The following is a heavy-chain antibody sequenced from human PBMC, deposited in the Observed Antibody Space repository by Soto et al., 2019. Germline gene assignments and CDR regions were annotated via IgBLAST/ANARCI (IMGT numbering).Heavy chain of an antibody. CDR2: ISGYNGDT. Sequence: ASVRVSSKASAYSFTTYGIVWVRQAPGQGLEWMGWISGYNGDTDYAQKLQGRVTMTTDTSTSTAYMELRSLRSDDTAVYYCARATLFGVGGGSSREAFDISG. V-gene: IGHV1-18*01. J-gene: IGHJ3*02. CDR1: AYSFTTYG. D-gene: IGHD3-3*01. CDR3: ARATLFGVGGGSSREAFDI.